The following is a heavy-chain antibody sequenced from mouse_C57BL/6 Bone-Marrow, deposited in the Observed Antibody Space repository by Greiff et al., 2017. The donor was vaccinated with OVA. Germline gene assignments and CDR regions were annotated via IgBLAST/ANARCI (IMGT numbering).Heavy chain of an antibody. D-gene: IGHD1-1*01. V-gene: IGHV5-12*01. CDR3: ARHRYYGSYWYVDV. J-gene: IGHJ1*03. CDR2: ISNGGGST. CDR1: GFTFSDYY. Sequence: EVKLVESGGGLVQPGGSLKLSCAASGFTFSDYYMYWVRQTPEKRLEWVAYISNGGGSTYYPDTVKGRFTISRDNAKNTLYLQMSRLKSEDTAMYYCARHRYYGSYWYVDVWGTGTTVTVSS.